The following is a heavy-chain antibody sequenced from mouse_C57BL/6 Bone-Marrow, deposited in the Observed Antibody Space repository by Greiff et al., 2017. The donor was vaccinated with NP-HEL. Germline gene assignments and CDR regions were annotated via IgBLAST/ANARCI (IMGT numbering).Heavy chain of an antibody. CDR2: ISSGGDYI. CDR1: GFTFSSYA. J-gene: IGHJ3*01. D-gene: IGHD1-1*01. V-gene: IGHV5-9-1*02. CDR3: TRDPLYYYGSSPFAY. Sequence: EVQRVESGEGLVKPGGSLKLSCAASGFTFSSYAMSWVRQTPEKRLEWVAYISSGGDYIYYADTVKGRFTISRDNARNTLYLQMSSLKSEDTAMYYCTRDPLYYYGSSPFAYWGQGTLVTVSA.